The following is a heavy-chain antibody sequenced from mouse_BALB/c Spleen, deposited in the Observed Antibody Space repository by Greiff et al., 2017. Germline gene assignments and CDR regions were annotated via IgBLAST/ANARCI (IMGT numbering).Heavy chain of an antibody. V-gene: IGHV1-54*01. CDR3: EREDDSTYFDY. CDR2: INPGSGGT. CDR1: GFAFTNYL. D-gene: IGHD1-1*01. Sequence: VQLQQSGAELVRPGASVKVSCKASGFAFTNYLIEWVKQRPGQGLEWIGVINPGSGGTNYNEKFKGKATLTADKSSMSAYMQLSSLTSDDAADYFCEREDDSTYFDYWGQGTTLTVAA. J-gene: IGHJ2*01.